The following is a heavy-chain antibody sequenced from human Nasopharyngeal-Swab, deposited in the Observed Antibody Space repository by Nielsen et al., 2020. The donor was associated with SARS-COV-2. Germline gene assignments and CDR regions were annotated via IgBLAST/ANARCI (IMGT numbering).Heavy chain of an antibody. Sequence: SETLSLTCPVSGGSVSNDDWWTWVRQPPGKGLEWIGEIHHSGSTNYNPSLKSRVTISVDTSKNQFSLKLSSVTAADTAVYYCARGVERWGQGTLVTVSS. J-gene: IGHJ4*02. CDR1: GGSVSNDDW. CDR2: IHHSGST. V-gene: IGHV4-4*02. CDR3: ARGVER.